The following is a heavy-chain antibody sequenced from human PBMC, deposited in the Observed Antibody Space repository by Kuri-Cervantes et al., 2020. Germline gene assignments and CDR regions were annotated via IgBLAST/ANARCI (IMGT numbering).Heavy chain of an antibody. CDR2: IYTSGST. J-gene: IGHJ4*02. V-gene: IGHV4-4*07. CDR1: GGSISSYY. D-gene: IGHD3-10*01. Sequence: SETLSLTCTVSGGSISSYYWSWIRQPAGKGLEWIGRIYTSGSTNYNPSLKSRVTMSVDTSKNQFSLKLSSVTAADTAVYYCARGVTMVRGFITNGNFDYWGQGTLVTVSS. CDR3: ARGVTMVRGFITNGNFDY.